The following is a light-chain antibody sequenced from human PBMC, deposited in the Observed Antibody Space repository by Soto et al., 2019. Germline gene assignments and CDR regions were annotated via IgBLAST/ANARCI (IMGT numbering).Light chain of an antibody. Sequence: QSALTQPASVSGSPGQSITISCTGNSSDVGGYNYVSWYQQHPGKAPKLMIYDVSNRPSGVSNRFSGSKSGNTASLTISGLQAEDEADYYCSSYTSSSTLGGVFGTGTKLTVL. J-gene: IGLJ1*01. CDR3: SSYTSSSTLGGV. V-gene: IGLV2-14*01. CDR2: DVS. CDR1: SSDVGGYNY.